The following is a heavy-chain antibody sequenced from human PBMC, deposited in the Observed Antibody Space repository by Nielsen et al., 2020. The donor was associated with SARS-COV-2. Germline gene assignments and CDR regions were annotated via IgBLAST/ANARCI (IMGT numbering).Heavy chain of an antibody. D-gene: IGHD3-16*02. CDR2: IKSKIDGVTM. CDR1: GFTFTNAW. CDR3: ATDRSYGEGNAFDI. V-gene: IGHV3-15*01. J-gene: IGHJ3*02. Sequence: GESLKISCAASGFTFTNAWMSWVRQPPGKGLEWVGRIKSKIDGVTMDYAAPVQGRFTISRDDSKNTLFLQLTGLKTDDAAVYYCATDRSYGEGNAFDIWGQGTMVTVSS.